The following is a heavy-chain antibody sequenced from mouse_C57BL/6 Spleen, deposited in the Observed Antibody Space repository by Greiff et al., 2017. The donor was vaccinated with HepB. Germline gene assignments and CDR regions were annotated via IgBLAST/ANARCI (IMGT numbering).Heavy chain of an antibody. CDR3: TSYGYDGAWFAY. D-gene: IGHD2-2*01. V-gene: IGHV1-15*01. CDR2: IDPETGGT. Sequence: VKLQESGAELVRPGASVTLSCKASGYTFTDYEMHWVKQTPVHGLEWIGAIDPETGGTAYNQKFKGKAILTADKSSSTAYMELRSLTSEDSAVYYCTSYGYDGAWFAYWGQGTLVTVSA. CDR1: GYTFTDYE. J-gene: IGHJ3*01.